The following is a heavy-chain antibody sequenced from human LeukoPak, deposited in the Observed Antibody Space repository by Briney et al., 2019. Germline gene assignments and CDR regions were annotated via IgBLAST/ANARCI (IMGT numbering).Heavy chain of an antibody. J-gene: IGHJ4*02. CDR3: ARLGYQLPIDY. CDR1: GFTFSSYD. Sequence: PGGSLRLSCAASGFTFSSYDIHWVRQSTGKGLEWVSVIGTTGETYYPDSVKGRFTISRDNAKNSLYLQMNSLRAEDTAVYYCARLGYQLPIDYWGQGTLVTVSS. D-gene: IGHD2-2*01. V-gene: IGHV3-13*01. CDR2: IGTTGET.